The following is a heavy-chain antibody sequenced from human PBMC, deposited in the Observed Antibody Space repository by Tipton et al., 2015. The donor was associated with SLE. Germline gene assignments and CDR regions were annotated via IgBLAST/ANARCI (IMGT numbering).Heavy chain of an antibody. J-gene: IGHJ4*02. D-gene: IGHD6-19*01. CDR2: IYYSGST. CDR3: ARGVAVAGFDY. CDR1: GGSISSYY. Sequence: TLSLTCTVSGGSISSYYWSWIRQPPGKGLEWIGYIYYSGSTNYNPSLKSRVTISVDTSKNQFSLKLSSVTAADTAVYYCARGVAVAGFDYWGQGTLVTVSS. V-gene: IGHV4-59*12.